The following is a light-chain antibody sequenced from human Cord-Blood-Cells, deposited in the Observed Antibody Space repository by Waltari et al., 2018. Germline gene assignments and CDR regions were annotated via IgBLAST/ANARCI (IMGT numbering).Light chain of an antibody. Sequence: EIVLTQSPGTLPLSLGHSATLSCRASQSVSSRYLAWYQQKPGQAPRLLIYGASIRATGIPDRFSGSRSGTDFTLTISRLEPEDVAVYYCQQYGSSPEWTFGQGTKLEIK. J-gene: IGKJ1*01. V-gene: IGKV3-20*01. CDR1: QSVSSRY. CDR3: QQYGSSPEWT. CDR2: GAS.